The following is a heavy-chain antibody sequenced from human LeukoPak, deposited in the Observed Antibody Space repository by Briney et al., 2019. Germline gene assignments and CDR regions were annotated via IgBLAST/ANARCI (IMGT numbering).Heavy chain of an antibody. D-gene: IGHD3-16*01. CDR3: ARRFFQH. CDR1: GGSFSGYY. CDR2: INHSGST. Sequence: SETLSLTCAVYGGSFSGYYWSWIRQPPGKGLEWIGEINHSGSTNYNPSLKSRVTISVDTSKNQFSLKLSSVTAADTAVYYCARRFFQHWGQGTLVTVSS. V-gene: IGHV4-34*01. J-gene: IGHJ1*01.